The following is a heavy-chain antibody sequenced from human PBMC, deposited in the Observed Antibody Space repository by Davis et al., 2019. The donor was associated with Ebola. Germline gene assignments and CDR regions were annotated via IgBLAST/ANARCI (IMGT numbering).Heavy chain of an antibody. J-gene: IGHJ4*02. V-gene: IGHV3-23*01. Sequence: PGGSLRLSCAASGFTFSTYAMGWVRQAPGKGLEWVSDISSGGGAPYYADSVKGRFTISRDSSKTTLFLQMNSLRAEDTALYYCAKSYGVTSGYFDLWGQGTQVTVSS. CDR1: GFTFSTYA. CDR2: ISSGGGAP. D-gene: IGHD3-16*01. CDR3: AKSYGVTSGYFDL.